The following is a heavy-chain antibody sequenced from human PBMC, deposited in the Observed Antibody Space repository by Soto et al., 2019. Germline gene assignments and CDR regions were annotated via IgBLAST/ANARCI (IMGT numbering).Heavy chain of an antibody. CDR3: SHWGALRRDAFDI. J-gene: IGHJ3*02. CDR2: IFWDDDK. D-gene: IGHD3-16*01. CDR1: GFSLTTSGVG. Sequence: QITLKESGPTLVKPTQTLTLTCTFSGFSLTTSGVGVGWIRQPPGKALEWLAIIFWDDDKRYSPSLKSRLTHTKDISRNPVVLTMTDVDPVDTATYYCSHWGALRRDAFDIWGQGTMVTVSS. V-gene: IGHV2-5*02.